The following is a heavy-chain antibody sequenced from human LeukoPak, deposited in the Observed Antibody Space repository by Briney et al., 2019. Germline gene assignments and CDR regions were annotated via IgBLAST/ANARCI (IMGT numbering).Heavy chain of an antibody. CDR2: INPSGGST. CDR3: ARGLPNYYDSSGCDFDY. Sequence: GASVKVSCKVSGYTLTELSMHWVRQAPGQGLEWMGIINPSGGSTSYAQMFQGRVTMTRDTSTSTVYMELSSLRSEDTAVYYCARGLPNYYDSSGCDFDYWGQGTLVTVSS. D-gene: IGHD3-22*01. CDR1: GYTLTELS. J-gene: IGHJ4*02. V-gene: IGHV1-46*01.